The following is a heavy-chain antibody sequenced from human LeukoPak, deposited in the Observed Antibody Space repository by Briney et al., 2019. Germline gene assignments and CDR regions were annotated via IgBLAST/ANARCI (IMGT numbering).Heavy chain of an antibody. D-gene: IGHD4-23*01. V-gene: IGHV4-39*07. CDR2: IYSSGNT. CDR3: ATLTGGDDAFDI. J-gene: IGHJ3*02. CDR1: GASISSNNYY. Sequence: SETLSLTCTVSGASISSNNYYWGWVRQPPGKGLEWIGNIYSSGNTYYNASLKSRVTIYIDTSKNQFSLKLSSVTAADTAVYYCATLTGGDDAFDIWGQGTMVTVSS.